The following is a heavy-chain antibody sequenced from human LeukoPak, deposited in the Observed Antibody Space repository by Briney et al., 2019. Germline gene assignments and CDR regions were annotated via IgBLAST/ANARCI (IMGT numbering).Heavy chain of an antibody. CDR2: IYYSGST. CDR3: ARLSAVPAPFDY. J-gene: IGHJ4*02. CDR1: GGSISSGGYY. D-gene: IGHD6-6*01. Sequence: PSETLSLTCTVSGGSISSGGYYWSWIRQPPGKGLEWIGSIYYSGSTYYNPSLKSRVTISVDTSKNQFSLKLSSVTAADTAVYYCARLSAVPAPFDYWGQGTLVTVSS. V-gene: IGHV4-39*01.